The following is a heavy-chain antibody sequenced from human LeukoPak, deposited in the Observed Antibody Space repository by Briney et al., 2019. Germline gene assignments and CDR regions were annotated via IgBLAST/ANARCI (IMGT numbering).Heavy chain of an antibody. D-gene: IGHD3-22*01. CDR2: ITTYNGNT. CDR1: GYTFTGYY. J-gene: IGHJ4*02. CDR3: ARFYDSSGYYGLWY. V-gene: IGHV1-18*04. Sequence: ASVKVSCKASGYTFTGYYMHWVRQAPGQGLEWMGWITTYNGNTKYVQKLQGRVTLTTDTSTSTAYMELRSLTSDDTAVYYCARFYDSSGYYGLWYWGQGTLVTVSS.